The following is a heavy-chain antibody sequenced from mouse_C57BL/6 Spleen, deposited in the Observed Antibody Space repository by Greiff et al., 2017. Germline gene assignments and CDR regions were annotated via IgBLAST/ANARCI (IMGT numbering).Heavy chain of an antibody. CDR3: ARDAGLRPDYYAMDY. V-gene: IGHV3-6*01. CDR1: GYSITSGYY. Sequence: EVHLVESGPGLVKPSQSLSLTCSVTGYSITSGYYWNWIRQFPGNKLEWMGYISYDGSNNYNPSLKNRISITRDTSKNQFFLKLNSVTTEDTATYYCARDAGLRPDYYAMDYWGQGTSVTVSS. D-gene: IGHD2-2*01. J-gene: IGHJ4*01. CDR2: ISYDGSN.